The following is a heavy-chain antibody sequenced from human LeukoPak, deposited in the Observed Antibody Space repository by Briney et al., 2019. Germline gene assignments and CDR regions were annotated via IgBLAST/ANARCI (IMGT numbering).Heavy chain of an antibody. CDR1: GYTFTDYY. CDR2: ISPNSGGT. CDR3: ATSTPLVDYYFDY. V-gene: IGHV1-2*02. J-gene: IGHJ4*02. Sequence: ASVKVSCKASGYTFTDYYIHWVRQAPGQGLEWMGWISPNSGGTNYAQKFQGRVTMTRDTSISTAYMELSSLRSDDTAVYYCATSTPLVDYYFDYWGQGTLVTVSS.